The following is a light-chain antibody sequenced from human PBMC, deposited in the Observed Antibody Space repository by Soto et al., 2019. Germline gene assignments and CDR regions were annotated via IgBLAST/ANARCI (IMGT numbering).Light chain of an antibody. CDR3: SPYSSSKPR. CDR2: EVS. Sequence: QSALTQPASVSGSPGQSITISCTGTSRDVGGYNYVSWHQQHPGKAPKVIITEVSNRPSGVSNRFSGSKSGNTASLTISGLQAEDEADYYCSPYSSSKPRFGGGTKLTVL. J-gene: IGLJ3*02. CDR1: SRDVGGYNY. V-gene: IGLV2-14*01.